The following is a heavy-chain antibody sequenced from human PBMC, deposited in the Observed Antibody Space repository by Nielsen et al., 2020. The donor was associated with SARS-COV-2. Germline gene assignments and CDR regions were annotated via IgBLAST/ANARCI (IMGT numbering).Heavy chain of an antibody. D-gene: IGHD2-15*01. CDR1: GFTFDDYA. V-gene: IGHV3-9*01. CDR2: ISWNSGSI. J-gene: IGHJ4*02. CDR3: AKAGGVGYFDY. Sequence: GGSLRLSCAASGFTFDDYAMHWVRQAPGKGLEWVSGISWNSGSIGYADSVKGRFTISRDNAKNSLYLQMNSLRAEDTALYYCAKAGGVGYFDYWGQGTLVTVSS.